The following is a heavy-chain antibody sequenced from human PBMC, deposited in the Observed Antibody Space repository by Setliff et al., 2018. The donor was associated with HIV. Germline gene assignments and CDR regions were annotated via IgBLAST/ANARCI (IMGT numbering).Heavy chain of an antibody. CDR2: IIPIFGET. CDR1: GGTFSNYV. J-gene: IGHJ6*02. D-gene: IGHD6-13*01. CDR3: ARDSSRSSPDYYYYGMDV. Sequence: GASVKVSCKASGGTFSNYVVSWVRQAPGQRLEWMGGIIPIFGETDYAQMFQGRVTITTDESTSTVYVELSSLRSEDTAVYYCARDSSRSSPDYYYYGMDVWGQGTTVTVSS. V-gene: IGHV1-69*05.